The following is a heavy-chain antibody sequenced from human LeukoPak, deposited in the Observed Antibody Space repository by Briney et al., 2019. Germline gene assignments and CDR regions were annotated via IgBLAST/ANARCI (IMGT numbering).Heavy chain of an antibody. CDR2: ISGSGGST. D-gene: IGHD3-22*01. CDR1: GFTFSSYA. Sequence: GGSLRPSCAASGFTFSSYAMSWVRQAPGKGLEWVSAISGSGGSTYYADSVKGRFTISRDNSKNTLYLQMNSLRAEDTAVYYCAKETITMIVVVITAYFDYWGQGTLVTVSS. V-gene: IGHV3-23*01. CDR3: AKETITMIVVVITAYFDY. J-gene: IGHJ4*02.